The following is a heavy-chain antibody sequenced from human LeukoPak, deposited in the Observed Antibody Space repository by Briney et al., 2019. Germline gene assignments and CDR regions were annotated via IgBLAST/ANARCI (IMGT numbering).Heavy chain of an antibody. CDR3: ARRYYDSSGYEVDY. CDR2: INHSGST. V-gene: IGHV4-34*01. Sequence: PSETLSLTCAVYGGSFSGYYWSWIRQPPGKGLEWLGEINHSGSTNYNPSLKSRVTISVDTSKNQFSLKLSSVTAADTAVYYCARRYYDSSGYEVDYWGQGTLVTVSS. CDR1: GGSFSGYY. J-gene: IGHJ4*02. D-gene: IGHD3-22*01.